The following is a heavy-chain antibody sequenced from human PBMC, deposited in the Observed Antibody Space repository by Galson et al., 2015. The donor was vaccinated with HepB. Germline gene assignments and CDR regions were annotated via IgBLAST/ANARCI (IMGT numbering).Heavy chain of an antibody. V-gene: IGHV3-33*01. Sequence: SLRLSCAASGFTFSSYGMHWVRQAPGKGLEWVAVLWFDGSNKYYADSVRDRFTISRDNSKNTLYLQMNSLRAEDTAVYYCARGGDSGSYNYSDYWGQGTLVTVSS. J-gene: IGHJ4*02. CDR3: ARGGDSGSYNYSDY. CDR1: GFTFSSYG. CDR2: LWFDGSNK. D-gene: IGHD1-26*01.